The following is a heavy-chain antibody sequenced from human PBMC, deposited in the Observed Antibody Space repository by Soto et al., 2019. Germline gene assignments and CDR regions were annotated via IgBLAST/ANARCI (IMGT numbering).Heavy chain of an antibody. Sequence: GGSLRLSCSASAFTFSSYAMSWVRQAPGKGLEWVSAISGRGGSTYYADSVKGRFTISRDNSKNTLYLQMNSLRAEDTAVYYCAQDRGRIAVAGPEYYFDYWGQGTLVNVSS. CDR2: ISGRGGST. CDR1: AFTFSSYA. CDR3: AQDRGRIAVAGPEYYFDY. J-gene: IGHJ4*02. V-gene: IGHV3-23*01. D-gene: IGHD6-19*01.